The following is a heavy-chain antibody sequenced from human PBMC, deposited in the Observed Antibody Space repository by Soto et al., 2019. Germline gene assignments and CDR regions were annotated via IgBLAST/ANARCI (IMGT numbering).Heavy chain of an antibody. J-gene: IGHJ6*02. Sequence: QVQLVQSGAEVKKPGSSVKVSCKASGGTFSSYAISWVRQAPGQGLEWMGGIIPIFGTANYAQKFQGRVTITADESTSTAYMELSSLRSEDTAVYYCATNSWDTGTYPPGYAYGIDVWGQGTTVTVSS. V-gene: IGHV1-69*01. D-gene: IGHD4-17*01. CDR2: IIPIFGTA. CDR3: ATNSWDTGTYPPGYAYGIDV. CDR1: GGTFSSYA.